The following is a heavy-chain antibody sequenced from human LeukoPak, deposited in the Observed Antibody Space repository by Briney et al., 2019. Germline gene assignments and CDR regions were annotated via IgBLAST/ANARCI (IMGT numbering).Heavy chain of an antibody. Sequence: SETLSLTCTVSGGSISSYYWSWIRQPPGKGLEWIGYIYYSGSTNYNPSLKSRVTISVDTSKNQFSLKLSSVTAADTAVYYCARGVEVAGTGDYYYYYYMDVWGKGTTVTVSS. CDR1: GGSISSYY. D-gene: IGHD6-19*01. J-gene: IGHJ6*03. CDR3: ARGVEVAGTGDYYYYYYMDV. CDR2: IYYSGST. V-gene: IGHV4-59*01.